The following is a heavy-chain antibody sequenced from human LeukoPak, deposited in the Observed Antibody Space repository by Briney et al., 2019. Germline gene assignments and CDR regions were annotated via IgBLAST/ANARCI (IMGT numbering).Heavy chain of an antibody. CDR3: VRHTYSGYDHLT. CDR1: GGSITSDY. V-gene: IGHV4-59*08. J-gene: IGHJ5*02. D-gene: IGHD5-12*01. Sequence: SETLSLTCTVSGGSITSDYWNWIRQRPGEGLEWIGYIYYTGSTSYNPSLTSRASISLHPSRNQFALKLCSVAAADTAIYYCVRHTYSGYDHLTWGKGHVVTVSS. CDR2: IYYTGST.